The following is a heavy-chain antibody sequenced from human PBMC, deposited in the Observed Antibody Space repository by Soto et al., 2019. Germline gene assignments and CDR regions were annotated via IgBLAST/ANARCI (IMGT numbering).Heavy chain of an antibody. J-gene: IGHJ6*03. CDR1: GGSLSSYP. Sequence: QVQLLQSGSEVKKPGSSVKVSCRASGGSLSSYPVTWVRQAPGQGLEWMGRIIPIVGLTNYAQKFQGRVTINGDKSTSTTNMEFSGLRADDTAAYYCARPTGGHDAGGDYMDVWGKWTTVMVSS. CDR2: IIPIVGLT. CDR3: ARPTGGHDAGGDYMDV. D-gene: IGHD2-8*02. V-gene: IGHV1-69*02.